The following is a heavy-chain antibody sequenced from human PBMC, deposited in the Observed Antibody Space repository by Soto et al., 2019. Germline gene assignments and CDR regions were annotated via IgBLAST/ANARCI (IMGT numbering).Heavy chain of an antibody. CDR1: GFTFSSYG. J-gene: IGHJ3*02. CDR3: ATTTVTTGGAFDI. V-gene: IGHV3-33*01. D-gene: IGHD4-17*01. Sequence: GGSLRLSCAASGFTFSSYGMHWVRQAPGKGLEWVAVIWYDGSNKYYADSVKGRFTISRDNSKNTLYLQMNSLRAEDTAVYYCATTTVTTGGAFDIWGQGTMVTVSS. CDR2: IWYDGSNK.